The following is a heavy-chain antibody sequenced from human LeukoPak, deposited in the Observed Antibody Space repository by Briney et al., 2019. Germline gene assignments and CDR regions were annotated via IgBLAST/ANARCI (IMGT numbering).Heavy chain of an antibody. V-gene: IGHV4-39*01. CDR3: ARLSLVHPSYYYDSSGYPLWAFDI. CDR2: IYYSGST. Sequence: PSETLSLTCTVSGGSISSSSYYWGWIRQPPGKGLEWIGRIYYSGSTYYNPSLKSRFTISVDTSKNQFSLKLSSVTAADTAVYYCARLSLVHPSYYYDSSGYPLWAFDIWGQGTMVTVSS. CDR1: GGSISSSSYY. J-gene: IGHJ3*02. D-gene: IGHD3-22*01.